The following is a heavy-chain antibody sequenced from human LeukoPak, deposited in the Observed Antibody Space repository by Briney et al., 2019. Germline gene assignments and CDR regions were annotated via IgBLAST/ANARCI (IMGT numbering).Heavy chain of an antibody. J-gene: IGHJ3*02. Sequence: SQTLSLTCTVSGGSISSGGYYWSWIRQHPGKGLEWIGYIYYSGSTYYNPSLRSRVTISVDTSKNQFSLKLSSVTAADTAVYYCARDGRGYCSGGSCYSDAFDIWGQGTMVTVSS. V-gene: IGHV4-31*03. CDR2: IYYSGST. CDR3: ARDGRGYCSGGSCYSDAFDI. CDR1: GGSISSGGYY. D-gene: IGHD2-15*01.